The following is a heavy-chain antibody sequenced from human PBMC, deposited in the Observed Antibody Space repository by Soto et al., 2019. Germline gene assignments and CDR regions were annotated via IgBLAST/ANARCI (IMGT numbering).Heavy chain of an antibody. J-gene: IGHJ3*02. CDR2: TWYDGSNK. D-gene: IGHD6-13*01. Sequence: PXXSLRLSFAASGFTFSSYGMHWVRQAPGKGLEWVAVTWYDGSNKYYADSVKGRFTISRDNSKNTLYLQMNSLTAEDTAVYYCARDRASSLDAFDIWGQGTMVTVSS. V-gene: IGHV3-33*01. CDR3: ARDRASSLDAFDI. CDR1: GFTFSSYG.